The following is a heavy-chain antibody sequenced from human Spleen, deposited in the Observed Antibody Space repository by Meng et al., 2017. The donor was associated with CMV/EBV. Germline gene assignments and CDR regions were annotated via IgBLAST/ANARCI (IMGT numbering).Heavy chain of an antibody. CDR3: ARIERRRILKYCGSDCSTTDY. Sequence: SYAMHWVRQAPGKGLEWVAVISYDGSNKYYADSVKGRFTISRDNSKNTLYLQMNSLRAEDTAVYYCARIERRRILKYCGSDCSTTDYWGQGTLVTVSS. CDR1: SYA. V-gene: IGHV3-30-3*01. D-gene: IGHD2-21*02. CDR2: ISYDGSNK. J-gene: IGHJ4*02.